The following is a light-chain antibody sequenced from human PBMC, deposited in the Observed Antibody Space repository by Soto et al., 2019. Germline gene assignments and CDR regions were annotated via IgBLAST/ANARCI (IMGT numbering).Light chain of an antibody. V-gene: IGKV1-6*01. CDR1: QGIRID. CDR3: LQDYNSPWT. Sequence: AIQMTQSPSTLSASLGDRVTITCRASQGIRIDLGWYQQKPGKAPKLLIYAASTLQTGVPSRFRGNGSGTDFTLTISSLQPEDFETYYCLQDYNSPWTFGQGTKVDIK. J-gene: IGKJ1*01. CDR2: AAS.